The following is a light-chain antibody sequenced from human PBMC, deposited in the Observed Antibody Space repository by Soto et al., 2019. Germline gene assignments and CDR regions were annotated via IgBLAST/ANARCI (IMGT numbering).Light chain of an antibody. Sequence: EIVLTQSPGTLSLSPGERATLSCRASQSVRSSDLAWYQQKPGQAPRLLIFGASTRATGIPDRFSGSGSGTDFTLTISRLEPEDFAVYYCQQYGSSPLFTFGPGTTVDIK. CDR1: QSVRSSD. J-gene: IGKJ3*01. CDR3: QQYGSSPLFT. V-gene: IGKV3-20*01. CDR2: GAS.